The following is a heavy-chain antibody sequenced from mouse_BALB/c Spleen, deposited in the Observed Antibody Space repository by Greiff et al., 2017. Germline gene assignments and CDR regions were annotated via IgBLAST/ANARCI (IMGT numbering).Heavy chain of an antibody. Sequence: VKLQESGAELAKPGASVKMSCKASGYTFTSYWMHWVKQRPGQGLEWIGYINPSTGYTEYNQKFKDKATLTADKSSSTAYMQLSSLTSEDSAVYYCARSPDYYGSSSNYAMDYWGQGTSVTVSS. CDR1: GYTFTSYW. D-gene: IGHD1-1*01. CDR2: INPSTGYT. CDR3: ARSPDYYGSSSNYAMDY. V-gene: IGHV1-7*01. J-gene: IGHJ4*01.